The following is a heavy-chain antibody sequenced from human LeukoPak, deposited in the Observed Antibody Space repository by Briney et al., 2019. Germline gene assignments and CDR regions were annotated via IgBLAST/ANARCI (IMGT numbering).Heavy chain of an antibody. CDR3: ARTQDDYGGNSVDY. D-gene: IGHD4-17*01. CDR2: IYSSGST. V-gene: IGHV4-59*01. J-gene: IGHJ4*02. CDR1: GGSISNYY. Sequence: PSETLSLTCTVSGGSISNYYWSWVRQPPGKGLEWIGCIYSSGSTNYNPSLKSRVTISVDTSKNQFSLKLSSVTAADTAVYYCARTQDDYGGNSVDYWGQGTLVTVSS.